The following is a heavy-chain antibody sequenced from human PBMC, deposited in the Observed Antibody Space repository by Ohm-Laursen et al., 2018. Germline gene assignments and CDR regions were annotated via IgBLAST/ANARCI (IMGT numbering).Heavy chain of an antibody. CDR2: IKQDGSEK. CDR1: GFTFSSYW. Sequence: SLRLSCSASGFTFSSYWMSWVRQAPGKGLEWVANIKQDGSEKYYVDSVKGRFTISRDNAKNSLYLQMNSLRAEDTTVYYCARATHYCGMAVWGQGTTVTVSS. CDR3: ARATHYCGMAV. V-gene: IGHV3-7*01. J-gene: IGHJ6*02.